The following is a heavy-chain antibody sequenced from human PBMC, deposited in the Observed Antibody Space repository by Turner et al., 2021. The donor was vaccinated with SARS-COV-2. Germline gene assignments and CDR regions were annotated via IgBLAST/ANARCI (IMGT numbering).Heavy chain of an antibody. CDR1: GFTVSSNY. CDR2: IYSGGST. J-gene: IGHJ4*02. CDR3: ASSSGYSGSWYLKH. Sequence: EVQLVESGGGLVQPGGSLRLSSAASGFTVSSNYMSWVRQAPGKGLEWVSVIYSGGSTYYADSVKGRFTISRHNSKNTLYLQMNSLRAEDTAVYYCASSSGYSGSWYLKHWGQGTLVTVSS. D-gene: IGHD6-13*01. V-gene: IGHV3-53*04.